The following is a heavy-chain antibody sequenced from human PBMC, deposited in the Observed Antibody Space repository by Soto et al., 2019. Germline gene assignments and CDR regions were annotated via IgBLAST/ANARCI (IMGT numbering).Heavy chain of an antibody. CDR1: GFTVSSNY. CDR2: IYSGGST. V-gene: IGHV3-53*01. D-gene: IGHD2-8*01. Sequence: HLGGSLRLSCAASGFTVSSNYMSWVRQAPGKGLEWVSVIYSGGSTYYADSVKGRFTISRDNSKNTLYPQMNSLRAEDTAVYYCARVGCTNGVCGYYYYYGMDV. J-gene: IGHJ6*01. CDR3: ARVGCTNGVCGYYYYYGMDV.